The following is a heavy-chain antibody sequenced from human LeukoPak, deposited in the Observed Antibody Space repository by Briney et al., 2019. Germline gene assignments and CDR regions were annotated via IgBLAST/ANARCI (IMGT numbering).Heavy chain of an antibody. J-gene: IGHJ4*02. CDR1: GGSISSYY. D-gene: IGHD3-16*01. Sequence: SEALSLTCTVSGGSISSYYWSWIRQPPGKGLEWIGYIYYSGSTNYNPSLKSRVTISVDTSKNQFSLKLSSVTAADTAVYYCARSEEFGGYFDYWGQGTLVTVSS. V-gene: IGHV4-59*01. CDR2: IYYSGST. CDR3: ARSEEFGGYFDY.